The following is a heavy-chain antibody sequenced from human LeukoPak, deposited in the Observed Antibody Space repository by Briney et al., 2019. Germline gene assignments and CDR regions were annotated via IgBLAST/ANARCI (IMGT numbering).Heavy chain of an antibody. D-gene: IGHD3-9*01. CDR2: IYQSGRT. V-gene: IGHV4-4*02. CDR1: GGSISSSNW. J-gene: IGHJ4*02. Sequence: PSGTLSLTCAVSGGSISSSNWWSWVRQSPGKGLEWIGEIYQSGRTNYKPSLKSRVTISVDKSKNQLSLKLISVTAADTAVYYCARGDATGYPDYWGQGTLVTVSP. CDR3: ARGDATGYPDY.